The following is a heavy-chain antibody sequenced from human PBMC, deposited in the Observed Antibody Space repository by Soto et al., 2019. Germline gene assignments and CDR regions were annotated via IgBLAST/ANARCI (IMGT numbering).Heavy chain of an antibody. V-gene: IGHV2-26*01. Sequence: QVTLKVSGPVLVKPTETLTLTCTVSGFSLSNARMGVSWIRQPPGKALEWLAHIFSNDEKSYSTSLKSRLTISKDTSKSQVVLTMTNMDPVDTATYYCARRIQLWSDAFDIWGQGTMVTVSS. D-gene: IGHD5-18*01. J-gene: IGHJ3*02. CDR3: ARRIQLWSDAFDI. CDR2: IFSNDEK. CDR1: GFSLSNARMG.